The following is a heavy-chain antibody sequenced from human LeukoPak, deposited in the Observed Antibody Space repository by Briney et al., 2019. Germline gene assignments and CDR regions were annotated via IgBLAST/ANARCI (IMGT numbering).Heavy chain of an antibody. CDR3: ARDKTTRAFDY. D-gene: IGHD1-14*01. CDR1: GGSFSGYY. Sequence: SETLSLTCAVYGGSFSGYYWSWIRQPPGKGLEWIGEINHSGSTNYNPSLKSRVTISVDTSKNQFSLKLSSVTAADTAVYYCARDKTTRAFDYWGQGALVTVSS. CDR2: INHSGST. V-gene: IGHV4-34*01. J-gene: IGHJ4*02.